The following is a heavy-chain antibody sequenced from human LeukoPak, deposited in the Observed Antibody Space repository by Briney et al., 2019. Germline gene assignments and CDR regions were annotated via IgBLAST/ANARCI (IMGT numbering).Heavy chain of an antibody. V-gene: IGHV3-7*01. Sequence: GGPLRLSSVVLCFVFNNYWMSWVRRAPGKGREWVATIRQDGSDKYFLDSVRGRFTISRDNAENSLYLQMNSLRAEDTAVYYCARDKGFGGSSFDYWGQGTLVAVSS. CDR2: IRQDGSDK. D-gene: IGHD3-10*01. CDR1: CFVFNNYW. CDR3: ARDKGFGGSSFDY. J-gene: IGHJ4*02.